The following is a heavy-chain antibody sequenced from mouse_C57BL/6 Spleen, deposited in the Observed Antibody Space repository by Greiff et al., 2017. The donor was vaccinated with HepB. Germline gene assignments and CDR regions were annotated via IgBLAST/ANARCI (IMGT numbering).Heavy chain of an antibody. D-gene: IGHD1-1*01. CDR2: ISSGSSTI. J-gene: IGHJ4*01. V-gene: IGHV5-17*01. CDR3: ARDYYGSSWAMDY. CDR1: GFTFSDYG. Sequence: DVMLVESGGGLVKPGGSLKLSCAASGFTFSDYGMHWVRQAPEKGLEWVAYISSGSSTIYYADTVKGRFTISRDNAKNTLFLQMTSLRSEDTAMYYCARDYYGSSWAMDYWGQGTSVTVSS.